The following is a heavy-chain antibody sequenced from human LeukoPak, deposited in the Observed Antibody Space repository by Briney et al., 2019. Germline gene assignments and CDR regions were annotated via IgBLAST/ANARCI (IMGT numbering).Heavy chain of an antibody. D-gene: IGHD2-2*01. CDR2: IYYSGNT. CDR3: ARVRYCSTNRCYDREFDN. J-gene: IGHJ4*02. CDR1: GGSISSYY. V-gene: IGHV4-59*01. Sequence: SETLSLTCTVSGGSISSYYWSWIRQPPGKGLEWIGYIYYSGNTNYNPSLKSRVTISVDTSKNQFSLKLNSVTAADTAVYYCARVRYCSTNRCYDREFDNWGQGTLVTVSS.